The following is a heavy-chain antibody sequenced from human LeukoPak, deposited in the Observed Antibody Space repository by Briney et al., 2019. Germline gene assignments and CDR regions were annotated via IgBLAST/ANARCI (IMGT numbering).Heavy chain of an antibody. Sequence: SETLSLTCTVSGGSISSYYGSWIRQPAGKGLEWIGRIYTSGSTNYNPSFKSRVTMSVDTSKNQFSLKLSSVTAADTAVYYCARGGLVEYSNYRYYYYYYGMDVWGQGTTVTVSS. V-gene: IGHV4-4*07. D-gene: IGHD4-11*01. CDR1: GGSISSYY. CDR2: IYTSGST. CDR3: ARGGLVEYSNYRYYYYYYGMDV. J-gene: IGHJ6*02.